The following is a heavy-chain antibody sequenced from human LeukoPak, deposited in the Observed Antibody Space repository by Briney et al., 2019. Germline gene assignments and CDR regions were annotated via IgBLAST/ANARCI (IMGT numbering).Heavy chain of an antibody. V-gene: IGHV1-8*03. D-gene: IGHD1-26*01. Sequence: ASVKVSCKASGYTFTSYDINWVRQATGQGLEWMGWMNPNSGNTGYAQKFQGRVTITRNTSISTAYMELSSLRSEDTAVYYCARDFRVGATLGFIYWGQGTLVTVSS. J-gene: IGHJ4*02. CDR2: MNPNSGNT. CDR1: GYTFTSYD. CDR3: ARDFRVGATLGFIY.